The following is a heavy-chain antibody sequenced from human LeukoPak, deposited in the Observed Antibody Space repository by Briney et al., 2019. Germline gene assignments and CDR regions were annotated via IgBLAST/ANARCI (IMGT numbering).Heavy chain of an antibody. D-gene: IGHD2-15*01. CDR1: GFTFSSYA. Sequence: GGSLRLSCSASGFTFSSYAMHWVRQAPGKGLEYVSAISSNGGSTYYADSVKGRFTISRDNSKNTLYLQMNSLRAEDTALYYCAKEYCGGGRCNDDFFDYWGQGTLVTVSS. CDR3: AKEYCGGGRCNDDFFDY. CDR2: ISSNGGST. V-gene: IGHV3-64*04. J-gene: IGHJ4*02.